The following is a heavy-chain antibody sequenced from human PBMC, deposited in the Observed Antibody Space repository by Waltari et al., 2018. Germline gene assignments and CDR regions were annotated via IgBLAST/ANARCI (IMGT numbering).Heavy chain of an antibody. V-gene: IGHV3-23*04. CDR1: GYTSNFSA. Sequence: EAQLVASGGGLVQPGGSLRLSCEAAGYTSNFSALTWVRQAPGKGLEWVSGISGSGVDTYYPDSVKGRFTISRDNSRNTLYRQMNSLRAEDTATYYCAKADQWLVPSDSWGQGMLVTVSS. D-gene: IGHD6-19*01. CDR3: AKADQWLVPSDS. CDR2: ISGSGVDT. J-gene: IGHJ4*02.